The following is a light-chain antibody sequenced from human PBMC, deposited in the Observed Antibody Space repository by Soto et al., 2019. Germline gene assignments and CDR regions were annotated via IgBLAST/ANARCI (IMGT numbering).Light chain of an antibody. CDR1: SSNIGAGYD. Sequence: QSVLTQPPSVSGAPGQRVTISCTGSSSNIGAGYDVHWYQQLPGTAPKLLIYGNSNRPSGVPDRFSGSKSGTSASLAITGLQAEDEADYYCQSYDGSLRVFGTGTKVTVL. CDR2: GNS. J-gene: IGLJ1*01. CDR3: QSYDGSLRV. V-gene: IGLV1-40*01.